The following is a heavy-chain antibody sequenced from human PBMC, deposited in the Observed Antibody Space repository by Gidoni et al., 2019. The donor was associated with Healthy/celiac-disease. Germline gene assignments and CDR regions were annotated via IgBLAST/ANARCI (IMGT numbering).Heavy chain of an antibody. D-gene: IGHD3-22*01. CDR1: GFTFSSYA. CDR3: AKDYYDSSGYYYDYYYYYGMDV. Sequence: EVQLVEAGGGLVQPGGARRLSCAASGFTFSSYAMSRVRQAPGKGLDLVSAIRCSGGSTYYADSVKGRFTISRDNSKNTLYLQMNSLRAEDTAVYYCAKDYYDSSGYYYDYYYYYGMDVWGQGTTVTVSS. J-gene: IGHJ6*02. CDR2: IRCSGGST. V-gene: IGHV3-23*04.